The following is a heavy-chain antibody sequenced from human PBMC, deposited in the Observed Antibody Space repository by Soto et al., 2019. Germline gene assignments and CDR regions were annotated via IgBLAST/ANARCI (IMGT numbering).Heavy chain of an antibody. CDR3: ARVYDFWSGYQSHPYYGMDV. V-gene: IGHV3-33*01. CDR2: IWYDGSNK. Sequence: GGSLRLSCAASGFTFSSYGMHWVRQAPGKGLEWVAVIWYDGSNKYYADYVKGRFTISRDNSKNTLYLQMNSLRAEDTAVYYCARVYDFWSGYQSHPYYGMDVWGQGTTVTVSS. D-gene: IGHD3-3*01. CDR1: GFTFSSYG. J-gene: IGHJ6*02.